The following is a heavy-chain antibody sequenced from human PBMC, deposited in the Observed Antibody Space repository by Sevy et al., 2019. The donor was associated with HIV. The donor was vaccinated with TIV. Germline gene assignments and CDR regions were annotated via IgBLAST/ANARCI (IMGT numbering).Heavy chain of an antibody. D-gene: IGHD3-10*01. CDR1: GFIFSTSP. CDR2: LSYDDSDE. J-gene: IGHJ4*02. V-gene: IGHV3-30-3*02. Sequence: GGSLRLSCAASGFIFSTSPMHWVRQAPGKGLECVAILSYDDSDENYADSVKGRFTISRDHSKNTLYWQMNSLRTEDTAVYYCAKDDLGSIDYWGQGTLVTVSS. CDR3: AKDDLGSIDY.